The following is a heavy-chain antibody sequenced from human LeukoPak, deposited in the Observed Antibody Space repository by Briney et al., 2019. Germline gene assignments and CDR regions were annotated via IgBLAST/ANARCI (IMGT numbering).Heavy chain of an antibody. J-gene: IGHJ4*02. D-gene: IGHD5-24*01. CDR3: ARVGGDGYRFDY. CDR2: IIPILGIA. Sequence: ASVKVSCKASGGTFSSYAISWVRQAPEQGLEWMGRIIPILGIANYAQKFQGRVTITADKSTSTAYMELSSLRSEDTAVYYCARVGGDGYRFDYWGQGTLVTVSS. V-gene: IGHV1-69*04. CDR1: GGTFSSYA.